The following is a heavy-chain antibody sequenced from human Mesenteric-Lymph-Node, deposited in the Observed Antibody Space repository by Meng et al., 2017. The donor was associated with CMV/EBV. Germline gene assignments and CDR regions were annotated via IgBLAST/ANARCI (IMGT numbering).Heavy chain of an antibody. D-gene: IGHD1-14*01. Sequence: QVQLQQWGAGLLKPSETLSLTCPHYGGSFSAYYWSWIRQPPGKGLEWIGEINHSGSTNYNPSLKSRITISVDTSKNQFSLKLTSVTAADTAVYFCASLAPLNNTKDKIPSGYWGQGTLVTVSS. CDR2: INHSGST. V-gene: IGHV4-34*01. CDR1: GGSFSAYY. CDR3: ASLAPLNNTKDKIPSGY. J-gene: IGHJ4*02.